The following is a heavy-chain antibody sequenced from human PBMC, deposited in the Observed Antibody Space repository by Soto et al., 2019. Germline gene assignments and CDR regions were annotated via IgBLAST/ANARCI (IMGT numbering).Heavy chain of an antibody. V-gene: IGHV3-53*01. CDR2: LYDVDGS. CDR1: GLTISGKKY. J-gene: IGHJ3*01. Sequence: DVQLVESGGGLIQPGESLRLSCAAFGLTISGKKYVAWVRQAPGKGLVWVSALYDVDGSFYADSVTGRFITSSDSSKTTVYLQMNDLRPDDTAVYYCATWHEREHAFDVWGQGTTVTISS. D-gene: IGHD1-1*01. CDR3: ATWHEREHAFDV.